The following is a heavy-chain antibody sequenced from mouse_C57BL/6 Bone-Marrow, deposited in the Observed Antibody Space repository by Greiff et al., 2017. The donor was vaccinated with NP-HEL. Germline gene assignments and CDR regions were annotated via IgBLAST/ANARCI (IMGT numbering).Heavy chain of an antibody. J-gene: IGHJ2*01. CDR1: GYSITSGYF. D-gene: IGHD1-1*01. CDR3: ARGRSSY. CDR2: ISYDGSN. Sequence: VQLQQPGPGLVKPSQSLSLTCSVTGYSITSGYFWNWIRQFPGNKLEWMGYISYDGSNNYNPSLKNRTSITRDTSKNQFFLKLNSVTTEDTATYYCARGRSSYWGQGTTLTVSS. V-gene: IGHV3-6*01.